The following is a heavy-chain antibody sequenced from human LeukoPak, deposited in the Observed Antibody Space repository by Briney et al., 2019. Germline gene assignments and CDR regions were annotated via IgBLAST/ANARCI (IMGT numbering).Heavy chain of an antibody. CDR2: ISGSGGST. CDR1: GFTFSNYA. V-gene: IGHV3-23*01. Sequence: GGSLRLSCAASGFTFSNYAMSWVRQAPGKGLEWVSAISGSGGSTYYADSVKGRFTISRDNSKNTLYLQMNSLRAEDTAVYYCAKDGGDIVVVPAADACFDYWGQGTLVTVSS. D-gene: IGHD2-2*01. CDR3: AKDGGDIVVVPAADACFDY. J-gene: IGHJ4*02.